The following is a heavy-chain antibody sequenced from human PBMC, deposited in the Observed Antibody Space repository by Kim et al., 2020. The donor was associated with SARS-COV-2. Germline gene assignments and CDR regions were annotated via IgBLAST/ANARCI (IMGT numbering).Heavy chain of an antibody. CDR1: GFTFSYYT. V-gene: IGHV3-21*01. CDR2: ITSSGTYI. Sequence: GGSLRLSCAASGFTFSYYTMNWVRQAPGKGLEWVSSITSSGTYIYYADSVKGRLTISRHNTKNSLYLQMNSLRSDDTAEYFCGRAPGTNWFDPWGQGTL. CDR3: GRAPGTNWFDP. D-gene: IGHD6-13*01. J-gene: IGHJ5*02.